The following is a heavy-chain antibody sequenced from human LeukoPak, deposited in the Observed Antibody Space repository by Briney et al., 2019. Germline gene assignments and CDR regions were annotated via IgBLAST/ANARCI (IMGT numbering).Heavy chain of an antibody. D-gene: IGHD5-12*01. CDR3: ARGAGVATRYYYYYMDV. V-gene: IGHV1-8*01. CDR1: GYTFTSYD. J-gene: IGHJ6*03. CDR2: MNPNSGNT. Sequence: ASVKVSCKASGYTFTSYDINWVRQATGQGLEWMGWMNPNSGNTGYAQKFQGRVTMTRNTSISTAYMELSSLRSEDTAVYYCARGAGVATRYYYYYMDVWGKGTTVTVSS.